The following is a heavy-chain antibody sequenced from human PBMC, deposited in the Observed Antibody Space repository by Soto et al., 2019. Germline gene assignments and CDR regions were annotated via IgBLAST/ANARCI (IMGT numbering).Heavy chain of an antibody. J-gene: IGHJ4*02. CDR3: ARDLAKGGGSAGFDY. Sequence: ASVKVSCKASGCTFTVYYMHWVRQAPGQGLEWMGWINPKSGGTMYPQKFQGRVTMTWDTSISTAYMALTRLRSDDTAVYYCARDLAKGGGSAGFDYWGQGTLVTVSS. CDR2: INPKSGGT. CDR1: GCTFTVYY. D-gene: IGHD1-26*01. V-gene: IGHV1-2*02.